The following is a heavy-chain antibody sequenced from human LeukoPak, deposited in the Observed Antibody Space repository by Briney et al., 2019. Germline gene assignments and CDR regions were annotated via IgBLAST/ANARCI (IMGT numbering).Heavy chain of an antibody. V-gene: IGHV4-4*02. CDR3: ARDLLGYCSGGSCSD. D-gene: IGHD2-15*01. CDR1: GGSISSSNW. Sequence: SGTLPLTCAVSGGSISSSNWWSWVRQPPGKGLEWIGEIYHSGSTNYNPSLKSRVTISVDKSKNQFSLKLSSVTAADTAVYYCARDLLGYCSGGSCSDWGQGTLVTVSS. J-gene: IGHJ4*02. CDR2: IYHSGST.